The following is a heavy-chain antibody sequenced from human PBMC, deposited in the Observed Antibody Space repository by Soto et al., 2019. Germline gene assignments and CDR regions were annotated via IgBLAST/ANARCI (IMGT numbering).Heavy chain of an antibody. CDR1: GGSISSYY. CDR2: IYYSGST. Sequence: QVQLQESGPGLVKPSETLSLTCTVSGGSISSYYWSWIRQPPGKGLEWIGYIYYSGSTNYNPSLKSRVTITVDTSKNQFSLKLSSVTAAATAVYYCARARLSRSWWFDPWGQGTLVTVSS. CDR3: ARARLSRSWWFDP. J-gene: IGHJ5*02. V-gene: IGHV4-59*01. D-gene: IGHD3-10*01.